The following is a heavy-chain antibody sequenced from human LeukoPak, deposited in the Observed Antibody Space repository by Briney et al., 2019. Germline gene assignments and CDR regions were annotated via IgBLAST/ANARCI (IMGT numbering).Heavy chain of an antibody. Sequence: SETLSLTCTVSGGSINFTSYYWGWIRQPPGKGLEWIGSIYYSGSTNYNPSLKSRVTISVDTSNNQFSLKLSSLTAADTAVYYCASGDYLWGSYLGYWGQGTLVTVSS. V-gene: IGHV4-39*01. J-gene: IGHJ4*02. CDR1: GGSINFTSYY. CDR3: ASGDYLWGSYLGY. D-gene: IGHD3-16*02. CDR2: IYYSGST.